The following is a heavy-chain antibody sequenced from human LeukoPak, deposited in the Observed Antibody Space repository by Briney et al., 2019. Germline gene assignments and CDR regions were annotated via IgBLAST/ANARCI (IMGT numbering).Heavy chain of an antibody. CDR2: MYYGGSP. D-gene: IGHD1-26*01. Sequence: PSETLSLTFIVSGGSISSFYWSWIRQPPGKGLEWIGYMYYGGSPNYNPSLKSRVITSLDTSKKQFSLKLNSVTTADTAVYYCVTGRYSYGWYDHWGQGILVIVSS. CDR1: GGSISSFY. J-gene: IGHJ5*02. CDR3: VTGRYSYGWYDH. V-gene: IGHV4-59*13.